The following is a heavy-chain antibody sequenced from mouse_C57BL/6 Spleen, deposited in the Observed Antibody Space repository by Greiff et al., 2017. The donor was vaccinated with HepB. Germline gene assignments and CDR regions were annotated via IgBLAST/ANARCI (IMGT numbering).Heavy chain of an antibody. CDR1: GFSLSTFGMG. Sequence: QVTLKESGPGILQPSQTLSLTCSFSGFSLSTFGMGVGWIRQPSGKGLEWLAHIWWDDDKYYNPALKSRLTISKDTSKNQVFLKIANVDTADTATYYCALIYYYGSYWYFDVWGTGTTVTVSS. CDR2: IWWDDDK. CDR3: ALIYYYGSYWYFDV. D-gene: IGHD1-1*01. J-gene: IGHJ1*03. V-gene: IGHV8-8*01.